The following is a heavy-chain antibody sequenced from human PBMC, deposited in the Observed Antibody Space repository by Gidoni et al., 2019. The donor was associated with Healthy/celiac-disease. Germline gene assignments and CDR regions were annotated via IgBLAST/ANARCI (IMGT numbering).Heavy chain of an antibody. D-gene: IGHD1-26*01. J-gene: IGHJ4*02. CDR1: GFTFNSYA. Sequence: EVQLLESGGGLVQPGGSLRLSCAASGFTFNSYAMSWVRQAPGKGLEWVSAISGSGGSTYYADSVKGRFTISRDNSKNTLYLQMNSLRAEDTAVYYCAKGRIGRIGSYYNFDYWGQGTWSPSPQ. V-gene: IGHV3-23*01. CDR2: ISGSGGST. CDR3: AKGRIGRIGSYYNFDY.